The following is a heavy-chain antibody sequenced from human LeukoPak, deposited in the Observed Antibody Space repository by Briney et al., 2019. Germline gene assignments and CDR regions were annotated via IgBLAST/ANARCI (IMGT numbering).Heavy chain of an antibody. CDR2: INHSGST. Sequence: PGGFLRLSCAASGFTVSSNYMSWVRQAPGKGLEWIGEINHSGSTNYNPSLKSRVTISVDTSKNQFSLKLSSVTAADTAVYYCARGGGSYAHVAIDYWGQGTLVTVSS. D-gene: IGHD1-26*01. J-gene: IGHJ4*02. V-gene: IGHV4-34*01. CDR1: GFTVSSNY. CDR3: ARGGGSYAHVAIDY.